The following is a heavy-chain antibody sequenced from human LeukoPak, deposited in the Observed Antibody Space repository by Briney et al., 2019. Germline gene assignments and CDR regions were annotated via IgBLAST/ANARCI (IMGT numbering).Heavy chain of an antibody. J-gene: IGHJ4*02. CDR3: ARHVVPGYCSSTSCYATYYFDY. V-gene: IGHV5-51*01. CDR1: GYSFTSYW. Sequence: GESLKISCKGSGYSFTSYWIGWVRQMPGKGLEWMGIIYPGDSDTRYSPSSQGQVTISADKSISTAYLQWSSLKASDTAMYYCARHVVPGYCSSTSCYATYYFDYWGQGTLVTVSS. CDR2: IYPGDSDT. D-gene: IGHD2-2*01.